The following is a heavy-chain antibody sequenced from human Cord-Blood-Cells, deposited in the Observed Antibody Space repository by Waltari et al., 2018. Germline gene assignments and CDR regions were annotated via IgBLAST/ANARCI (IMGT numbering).Heavy chain of an antibody. Sequence: QLQLQESGPGLVKPSETLSLTCTVSGGSISSSSYYWGWIRQPPGKGLEWIGSFYYSGSTNYTPSLKSRVTISVDTSKNQFSLKLSSVTAADTAVYYCARLHTNDFWSGYYFDYWGQGTLVTVSS. D-gene: IGHD3-3*01. CDR3: ARLHTNDFWSGYYFDY. V-gene: IGHV4-39*01. J-gene: IGHJ4*02. CDR2: FYYSGST. CDR1: GGSISSSSYY.